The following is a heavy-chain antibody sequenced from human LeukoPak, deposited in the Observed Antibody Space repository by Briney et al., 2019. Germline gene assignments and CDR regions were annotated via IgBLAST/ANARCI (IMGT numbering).Heavy chain of an antibody. J-gene: IGHJ4*02. Sequence: ASVKVSCKVSGYTLTELSMHWVRQAPGKGLEWMGGFDPEDGETIYAQKFQGRVTMTTDTSTSTAYMELRSLRSDDTAVYYCARSSSVTIPGYYFDYWGRGTLVTVSS. D-gene: IGHD2-21*01. CDR1: GYTLTELS. CDR2: FDPEDGET. V-gene: IGHV1-24*01. CDR3: ARSSSVTIPGYYFDY.